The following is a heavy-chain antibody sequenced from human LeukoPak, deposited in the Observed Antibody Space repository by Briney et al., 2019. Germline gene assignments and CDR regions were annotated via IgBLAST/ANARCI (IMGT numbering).Heavy chain of an antibody. CDR2: ISSSGSTI. Sequence: QSGGSLRLSCAASGFTFSSYEMNWVRQAPGKGLEWVSYISSSGSTIYYADSVKGRFTISRDNAKNSLYLQMNSLRAEDTAVYYCARECELGLSSTSCYDESWEAEDFDYWGQGTLVTVSS. V-gene: IGHV3-48*03. CDR3: ARECELGLSSTSCYDESWEAEDFDY. J-gene: IGHJ4*02. D-gene: IGHD2-2*01. CDR1: GFTFSSYE.